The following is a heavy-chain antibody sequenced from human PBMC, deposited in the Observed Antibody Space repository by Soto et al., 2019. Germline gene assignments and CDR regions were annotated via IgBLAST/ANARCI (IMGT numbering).Heavy chain of an antibody. CDR2: IIPLLGIT. V-gene: IGHV1-69*08. CDR3: AREESGTVAGINY. Sequence: QVQLVQSGAEVKQPGSSVKVSCKASGGTFNTYTISWVRQAPGQGLEWMGRIIPLLGITKNAQKFQGRVTITADTSTSTAHMELISLTSDDTAVYYCAREESGTVAGINYWGQGTLVTVSS. J-gene: IGHJ4*02. D-gene: IGHD6-19*01. CDR1: GGTFNTYT.